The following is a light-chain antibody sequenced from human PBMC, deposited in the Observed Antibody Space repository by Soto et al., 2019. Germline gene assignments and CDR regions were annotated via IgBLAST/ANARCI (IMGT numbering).Light chain of an antibody. Sequence: EMVMTQSPATLSVSPGERVTLSCRASQSVSNNLAWYQQKPGQAPRLLIYGASTRATGIPARFSGSGSGTEFTLTISSLHSEDFAVYYCQQYNNWPPYTFGQGTKLEIK. CDR3: QQYNNWPPYT. CDR2: GAS. J-gene: IGKJ2*01. CDR1: QSVSNN. V-gene: IGKV3-15*01.